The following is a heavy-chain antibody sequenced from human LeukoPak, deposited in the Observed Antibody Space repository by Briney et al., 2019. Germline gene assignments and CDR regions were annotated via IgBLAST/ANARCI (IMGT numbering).Heavy chain of an antibody. CDR1: GFSLKTNA. D-gene: IGHD3-22*01. CDR3: ARYYADVNGYYYYYDY. CDR2: ISGSGADT. Sequence: GGSLRLSCLASGFSLKTNAVSWVRQTPGKGLEWVSGISGSGADTRFADSVKGRFDISRDISSDTVFLQLNNVRPEDTAVYYCARYYADVNGYYYYYDYWGQGTLVTVSS. J-gene: IGHJ4*02. V-gene: IGHV3-23*01.